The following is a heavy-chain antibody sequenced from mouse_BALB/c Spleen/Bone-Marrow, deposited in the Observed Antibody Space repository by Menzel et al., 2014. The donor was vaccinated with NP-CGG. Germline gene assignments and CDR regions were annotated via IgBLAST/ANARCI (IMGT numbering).Heavy chain of an antibody. J-gene: IGHJ3*01. D-gene: IGHD2-14*01. Sequence: EVQLQQSGAELVKPGASVKLSCTASGFNIKDTYMHWVKQRPEQGLEWIGRIDPANGNTKYDPKFQGKATITADTSSNTAYLQLSSLTSEVTAVYYCATYYRYDSRFAYWGQGTLVTVSA. CDR1: GFNIKDTY. CDR2: IDPANGNT. CDR3: ATYYRYDSRFAY. V-gene: IGHV14-3*02.